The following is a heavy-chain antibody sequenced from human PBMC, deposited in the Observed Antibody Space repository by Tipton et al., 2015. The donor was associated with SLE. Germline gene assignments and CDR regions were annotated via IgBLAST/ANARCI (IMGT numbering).Heavy chain of an antibody. CDR2: INTYSGNT. Sequence: QLVQSGAEVKKPGASVKVSCKASGHTFSNYDISWVRQAPGQGLEWLGWINTYSGNTNYAQKVQGRVIMTTDTSTSTTYMELRSLRSDDTAMYYCASDVLGSYSTVDIWGQGTMVTVSS. J-gene: IGHJ3*02. D-gene: IGHD1-26*01. V-gene: IGHV1-18*01. CDR3: ASDVLGSYSTVDI. CDR1: GHTFSNYD.